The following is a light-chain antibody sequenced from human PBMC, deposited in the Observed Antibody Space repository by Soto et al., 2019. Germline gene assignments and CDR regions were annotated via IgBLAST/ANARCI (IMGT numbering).Light chain of an antibody. J-gene: IGLJ3*02. CDR2: GND. CDR1: NSNIGAGYD. Sequence: QSVLTQPPSVSGAPGQRVILSCTGSNSNIGAGYDVHWYQQFPGTAPQLLIFGNDNRPSGVPDRFSGSKSDTSASLAITGLQAEDEADYYCQSYDSSLRCWVFGGGTKVTVL. CDR3: QSYDSSLRCWV. V-gene: IGLV1-40*01.